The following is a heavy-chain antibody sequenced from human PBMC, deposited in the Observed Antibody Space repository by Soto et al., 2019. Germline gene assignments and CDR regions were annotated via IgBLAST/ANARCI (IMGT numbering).Heavy chain of an antibody. J-gene: IGHJ4*02. V-gene: IGHV3-23*01. CDR2: IGGSSGNT. CDR3: AKEDGSGRYVDY. CDR1: GFTFSNYA. Sequence: EVQLLESGGGLVQPGGSLRLSCAASGFTFSNYAMSWVRQAPGKGLEWVSAIGGSSGNTYYADSLKGRFTISRDNSKNTLFLQMTSLRADDTALYYCAKEDGSGRYVDYWGQGTLVTVSS. D-gene: IGHD3-10*01.